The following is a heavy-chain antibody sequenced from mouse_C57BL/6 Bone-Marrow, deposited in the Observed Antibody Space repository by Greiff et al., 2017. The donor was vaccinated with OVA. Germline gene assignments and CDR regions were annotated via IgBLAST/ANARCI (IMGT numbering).Heavy chain of an antibody. V-gene: IGHV1-56*01. Sequence: VKLVESGPELVRPGASVKISCKAPGYTFTSHWMQWVRQRPGQGLEWIGEIFPGRGSTYYNEKFTGKATLTVDTSSSTAYMQLISLTSEDSAVYFCARYPYYYGSSFNYFDYWGQGTTLTVSS. CDR1: GYTFTSHW. D-gene: IGHD1-1*01. CDR3: ARYPYYYGSSFNYFDY. CDR2: IFPGRGST. J-gene: IGHJ2*01.